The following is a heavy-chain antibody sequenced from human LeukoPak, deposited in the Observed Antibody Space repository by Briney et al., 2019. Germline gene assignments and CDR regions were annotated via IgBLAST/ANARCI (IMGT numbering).Heavy chain of an antibody. J-gene: IGHJ4*02. CDR2: IYYSGST. D-gene: IGHD4-17*01. Sequence: PSETLSLTCTVSGGSISSYYWSWIRQPPGKGLEWIGYIYYSGSTNYNPSLKSRVTISVDTSKNQFSLKLSSVTAADTAVYYCARFTVTTRGFDYWGQGTLVTVSS. CDR3: ARFTVTTRGFDY. CDR1: GGSISSYY. V-gene: IGHV4-59*01.